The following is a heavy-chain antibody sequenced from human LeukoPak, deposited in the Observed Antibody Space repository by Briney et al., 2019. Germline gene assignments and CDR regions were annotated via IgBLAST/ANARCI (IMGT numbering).Heavy chain of an antibody. CDR3: ARDYSDWFDP. CDR2: ISYNGSNK. D-gene: IGHD2-21*01. J-gene: IGHJ5*02. Sequence: PGGSLRLSSATSRFTFTIYTMHCVRNAPGNGLEWVAVISYNGSNKYYADSVKGRFTISRDNSKNTLYLQMNSLRAEDTAVYYCARDYSDWFDPWGQGTLVTVSS. V-gene: IGHV3-30-3*01. CDR1: RFTFTIYT.